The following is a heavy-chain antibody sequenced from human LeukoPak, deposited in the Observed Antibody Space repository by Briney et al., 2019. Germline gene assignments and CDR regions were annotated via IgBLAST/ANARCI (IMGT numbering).Heavy chain of an antibody. V-gene: IGHV3-21*01. D-gene: IGHD1-26*01. CDR1: GFTFSTYS. Sequence: GGSLRLSCAASGFTFSTYSMNWVRQAPGKGLEWVSSIFSSSGFISYADAVKGRFTISRDNAKNSLYLQMNSLRAEDTAVYYCARAVSGSYFDYWGQGTLVTVSS. CDR3: ARAVSGSYFDY. J-gene: IGHJ4*02. CDR2: IFSSSGFI.